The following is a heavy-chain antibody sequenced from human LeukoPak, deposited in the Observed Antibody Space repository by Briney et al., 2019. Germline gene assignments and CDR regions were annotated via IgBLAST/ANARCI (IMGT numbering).Heavy chain of an antibody. V-gene: IGHV4-38-2*02. CDR2: IYHSGST. J-gene: IGHJ4*02. Sequence: SETLSLTCTVSGYSISSGYYWGWIRQPPGKGLEWIGSIYHSGSTYYNPSLKSRVTISVDTSKNQFSLKLSSVTAADTAVYYCARKRYYYNSRSYGAPYYFDYWGQGTLVTVSS. D-gene: IGHD3-10*01. CDR1: GYSISSGYY. CDR3: ARKRYYYNSRSYGAPYYFDY.